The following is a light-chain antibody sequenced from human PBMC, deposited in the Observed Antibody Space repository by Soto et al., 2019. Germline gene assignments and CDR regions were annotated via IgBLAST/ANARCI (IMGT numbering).Light chain of an antibody. Sequence: ETVFTQSPATLSFSPGERATLSCGASQSLGSNLALYQQKPGQAPRLLIYDASNRATGIPARFSGSGYGTDFTLTISSLEPEDFAVYFCEQRINSLTFGGGPNVDIK. J-gene: IGKJ4*01. V-gene: IGKV3-11*01. CDR1: QSLGSN. CDR3: EQRINSLT. CDR2: DAS.